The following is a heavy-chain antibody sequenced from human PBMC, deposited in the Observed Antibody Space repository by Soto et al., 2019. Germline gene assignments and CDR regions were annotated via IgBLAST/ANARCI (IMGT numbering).Heavy chain of an antibody. V-gene: IGHV5-51*01. CDR3: ARQRGYCSGGSCYSIFDY. J-gene: IGHJ4*02. D-gene: IGHD2-15*01. Sequence: ASVKVSCKGSGYSFTSYWIGWVRQMPGKGLEWMGIIYPGDSDTRYSPSFQGQVTISADKSISTAYLQWGSLKASDTAMYYCARQRGYCSGGSCYSIFDYWGQGTLVTVSS. CDR2: IYPGDSDT. CDR1: GYSFTSYW.